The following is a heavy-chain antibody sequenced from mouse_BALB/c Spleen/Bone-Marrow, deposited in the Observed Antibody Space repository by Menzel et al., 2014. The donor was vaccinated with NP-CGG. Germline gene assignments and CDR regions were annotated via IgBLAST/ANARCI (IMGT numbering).Heavy chain of an antibody. CDR2: IDPYSGGT. V-gene: IGHV1S135*01. CDR1: GYAFXNYN. Sequence: EVKLMESGPELVKPGASVKVSCKASGYAFXNYNMFWVKQSHGKSLEWIGYIDPYSGGTNYNQKFKGKATLTVDKSSSTAYMHLNSLTSEDSAVYYCARELSRAMDYWGQGNSVTVSS. D-gene: IGHD2-12*01. CDR3: ARELSRAMDY. J-gene: IGHJ4*01.